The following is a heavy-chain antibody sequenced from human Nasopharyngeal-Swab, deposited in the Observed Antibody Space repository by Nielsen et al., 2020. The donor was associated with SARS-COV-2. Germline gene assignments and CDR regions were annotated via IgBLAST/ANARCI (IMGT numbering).Heavy chain of an antibody. CDR1: GFTFSSYA. J-gene: IGHJ6*02. CDR3: AKAPYLRGLDV. Sequence: GGSLRLSFAASGFTFSSYAMSWVRQAPGKGLEWVSIISGSGDTPYYADSVKDRFTISRDNSKNTLYLQTNSLRVEDTAVYYCAKAPYLRGLDVWGQGTTVTVSS. CDR2: ISGSGDTP. D-gene: IGHD2-21*01. V-gene: IGHV3-23*01.